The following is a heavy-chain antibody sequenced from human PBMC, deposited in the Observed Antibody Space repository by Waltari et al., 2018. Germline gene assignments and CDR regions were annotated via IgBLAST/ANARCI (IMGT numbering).Heavy chain of an antibody. J-gene: IGHJ4*02. Sequence: VYLLESGGGLVQPGGSLRLSCVGSGFAFPSYAMSWVRQAPGKGLEWVSGIDNSGDTTYYTDSVRGRFTIFRDDSKNRLYLQMNSLRVEDTAVYYCAKDSGFSMIRGRENSWGQGTLVTVSS. CDR1: GFAFPSYA. V-gene: IGHV3-23*05. D-gene: IGHD3-10*01. CDR2: IDNSGDTT. CDR3: AKDSGFSMIRGRENS.